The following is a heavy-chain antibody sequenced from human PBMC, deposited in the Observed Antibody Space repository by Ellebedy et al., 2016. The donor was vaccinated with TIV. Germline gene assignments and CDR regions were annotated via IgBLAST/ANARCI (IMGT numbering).Heavy chain of an antibody. Sequence: AASVKVSCKTSGYTFTSYGVSWVRQAPGQGLEWMGWINPDSGGTNYAQKFQGRVTMTRDTSISTAYMELSRLRSDDTAVYFCARTYGGYGSVPWDWFDPWGQGTLVTVSS. V-gene: IGHV1-2*02. CDR3: ARTYGGYGSVPWDWFDP. CDR2: INPDSGGT. D-gene: IGHD5-12*01. J-gene: IGHJ5*02. CDR1: GYTFTSYG.